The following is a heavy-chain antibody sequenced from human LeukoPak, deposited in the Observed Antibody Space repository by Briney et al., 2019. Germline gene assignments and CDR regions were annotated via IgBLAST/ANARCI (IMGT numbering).Heavy chain of an antibody. CDR1: GYTFTSYY. CDR2: INPSGGST. Sequence: ASVKVSCKASGYTFTSYYMHWVRQAPGQGLEWMGIINPSGGSTSYAQKFQGRVTMTRDTSTSTVYMELSSLRSEDTAVYYCAQESIVDTAMVSNWFDPWGQGTLVTVSS. CDR3: AQESIVDTAMVSNWFDP. V-gene: IGHV1-46*01. D-gene: IGHD5-18*01. J-gene: IGHJ5*02.